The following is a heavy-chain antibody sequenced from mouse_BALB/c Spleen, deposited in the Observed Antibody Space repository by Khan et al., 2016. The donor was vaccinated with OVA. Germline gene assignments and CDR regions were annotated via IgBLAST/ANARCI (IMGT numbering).Heavy chain of an antibody. Sequence: DLVKPGTSVKLSCKASGYTFTSYGINWIKQRPGQGLEWIGRIGPGSSNSYYNEMFKGKASLTVDTSSSTAYIQLSSLSSEDSAVYFCARENYYGRGCYAMDYWGQGSSVTVSS. J-gene: IGHJ4*01. V-gene: IGHV1S41*01. CDR3: ARENYYGRGCYAMDY. D-gene: IGHD1-1*02. CDR1: GYTFTSYG. CDR2: IGPGSSNS.